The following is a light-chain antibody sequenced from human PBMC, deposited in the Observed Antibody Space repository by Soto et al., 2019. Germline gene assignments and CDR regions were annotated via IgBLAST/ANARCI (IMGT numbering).Light chain of an antibody. J-gene: IGKJ5*01. CDR2: DAS. CDR1: QNINNY. Sequence: IQMTQSPSSLSAYVGDRFTITCQASQNINNYLNWYQQKPGRAPKRLIYDASNLEAGVPSRFRGSGSGTDFTFTISRLQPEDIATYYCQQYENLPTFGQGTRLEI. CDR3: QQYENLPT. V-gene: IGKV1-33*01.